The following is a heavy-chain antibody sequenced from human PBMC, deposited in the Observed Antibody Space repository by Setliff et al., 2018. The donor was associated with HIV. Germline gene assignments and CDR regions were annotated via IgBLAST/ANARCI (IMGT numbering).Heavy chain of an antibody. V-gene: IGHV1-8*01. CDR3: ARTWGAGVTGYWFEP. J-gene: IGHJ5*02. CDR1: GYTFTKFD. CDR2: MNPNSGNT. D-gene: IGHD2-21*02. Sequence: ASVKVSCKASGYTFTKFDINWVRQATGQGLEWMGWMNPNSGNTGFAQKFQGRVTMTRNTSISTAYMELRSLRSEDTAVYFCARTWGAGVTGYWFEPWGQGTRVTVLL.